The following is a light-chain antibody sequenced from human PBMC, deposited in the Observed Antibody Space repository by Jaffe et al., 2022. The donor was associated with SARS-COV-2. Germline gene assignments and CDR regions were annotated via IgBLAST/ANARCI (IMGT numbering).Light chain of an antibody. Sequence: QSVVTQPPSASGTPGQRVTISCSGSSSNIGSNPVNWYQQLPGTAPNLLIYDNNQRPSGVPDRFSGSKSGTSASLAISGLQSEDEADYYCAAWDDSLKGDVFGTGTKVTVL. CDR1: SSNIGSNP. CDR2: DNN. CDR3: AAWDDSLKGDV. V-gene: IGLV1-44*01. J-gene: IGLJ1*01.